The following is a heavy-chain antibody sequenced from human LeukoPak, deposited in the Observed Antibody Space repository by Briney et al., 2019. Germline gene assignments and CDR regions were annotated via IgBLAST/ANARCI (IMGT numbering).Heavy chain of an antibody. J-gene: IGHJ4*02. D-gene: IGHD1-26*01. CDR3: TTEGRPVGATRGFDY. CDR2: IKSKTDGGTT. V-gene: IGHV3-15*01. CDR1: GFTFSSYW. Sequence: GGSLRLSCAASGFTFSSYWMSWVRQAPGKGLEWVGRIKSKTDGGTTDYAAPVKGRFTISRDDSKNTLYLQMNSLKTEDTAVYYCTTEGRPVGATRGFDYWGQGTLVTVSS.